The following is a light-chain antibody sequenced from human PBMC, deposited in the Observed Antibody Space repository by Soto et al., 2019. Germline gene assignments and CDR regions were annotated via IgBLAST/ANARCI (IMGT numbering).Light chain of an antibody. Sequence: QSVLTQPPSASGTPGQRVTISCSGDSSSIERNTVSWYQQLPGMAPKLLIYDNNKRPSGIPDRFSGSKSGTSATLGITGLQTGDEADYYCGTWDSSLSAWVFGGGTKLTVL. CDR3: GTWDSSLSAWV. J-gene: IGLJ3*02. CDR1: SSSIERNT. CDR2: DNN. V-gene: IGLV1-51*01.